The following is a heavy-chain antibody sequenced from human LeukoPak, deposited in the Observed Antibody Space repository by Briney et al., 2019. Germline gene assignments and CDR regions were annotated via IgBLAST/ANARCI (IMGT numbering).Heavy chain of an antibody. V-gene: IGHV5-10-1*01. CDR3: ARWVGDSRFDP. CDR1: GYSFTTYW. D-gene: IGHD3-10*01. Sequence: PGESLTISCKGSGYSFTTYWITWVRPMPGKGLEWMGKVDPSDSYSSYNPSFQGHVSISADKSTSTAYLQWSSLKTSDTGMYYCARWVGDSRFDPWGQGTLVTVSS. J-gene: IGHJ5*02. CDR2: VDPSDSYS.